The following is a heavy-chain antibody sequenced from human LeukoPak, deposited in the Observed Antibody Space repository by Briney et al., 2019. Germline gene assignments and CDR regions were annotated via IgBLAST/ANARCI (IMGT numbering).Heavy chain of an antibody. D-gene: IGHD5-18*01. V-gene: IGHV4-59*08. CDR1: GASISDYY. J-gene: IGHJ4*02. Sequence: SETLSLTCTVSGASISDYYWSWIRQPPGKGLEWIGYIYYTGIANYNPSLTSRLTMSVDTSKSQLSLRLSSVTAPDTAVYYCLTVDTSMGVDYWGQGTLVTVSS. CDR2: IYYTGIA. CDR3: LTVDTSMGVDY.